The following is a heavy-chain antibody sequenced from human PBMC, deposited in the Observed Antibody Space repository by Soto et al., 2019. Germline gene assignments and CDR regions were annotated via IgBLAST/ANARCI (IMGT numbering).Heavy chain of an antibody. J-gene: IGHJ3*01. CDR3: AKEKTVTDSGYDAFDV. D-gene: IGHD5-12*01. CDR2: INGGSTP. Sequence: GGSLRLSCAASGFTFNSYAMNWVRQAPGKGLEWVTTINGGSTPYYADSVKGRFTISRDNSRDSLYLEMNSLRVEDTAIYYCAKEKTVTDSGYDAFDVWGQGTMVTVSS. CDR1: GFTFNSYA. V-gene: IGHV3-23*01.